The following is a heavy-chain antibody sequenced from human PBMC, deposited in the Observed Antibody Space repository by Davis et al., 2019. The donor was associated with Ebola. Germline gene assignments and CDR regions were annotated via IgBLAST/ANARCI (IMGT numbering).Heavy chain of an antibody. CDR1: GYTFTRYG. CDR2: ISAYNGNT. V-gene: IGHV1-18*01. Sequence: AASVKVSCKASGYTFTRYGISWVRQAPGQGLVWMGWISAYNGNTNYAQNLQGRVTMTTDTSTSTAYMEVRSLRYDDKAVYYCARAVTMVLPSGWFDPWGQGTLVTVSS. J-gene: IGHJ5*02. D-gene: IGHD3-10*01. CDR3: ARAVTMVLPSGWFDP.